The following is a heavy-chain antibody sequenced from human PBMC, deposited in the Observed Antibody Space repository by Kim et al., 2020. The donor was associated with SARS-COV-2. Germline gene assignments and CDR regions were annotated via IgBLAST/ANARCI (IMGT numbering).Heavy chain of an antibody. CDR3: AGLSTRYCSGGSCYDDWFDP. V-gene: IGHV4-59*08. D-gene: IGHD2-15*01. J-gene: IGHJ5*02. CDR1: GGYISSYY. Sequence: SETLSLTCTVSGGYISSYYWSWIRQPPGKGLEWIGYIYYSGSTNYKPSLKSRVTISVDTSKNQLSLKLSSVTAADTAVYYCAGLSTRYCSGGSCYDDWFDPWGQGTLVTVSS. CDR2: IYYSGST.